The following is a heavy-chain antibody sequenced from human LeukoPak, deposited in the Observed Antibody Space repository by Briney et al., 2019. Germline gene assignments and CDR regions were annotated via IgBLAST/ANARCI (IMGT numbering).Heavy chain of an antibody. Sequence: PGGSLRLSCAASGFTFSSYWMHWVRHAPGKGLVWVSRINSDGSSTSYADSVKGRFTISRDNAKNTLYLQMNSLRAEDTAVYYCARDLGYHYGSGSYRGLGYWGQGTLVTVSS. V-gene: IGHV3-74*01. CDR1: GFTFSSYW. CDR3: ARDLGYHYGSGSYRGLGY. D-gene: IGHD3-10*01. J-gene: IGHJ4*02. CDR2: INSDGSST.